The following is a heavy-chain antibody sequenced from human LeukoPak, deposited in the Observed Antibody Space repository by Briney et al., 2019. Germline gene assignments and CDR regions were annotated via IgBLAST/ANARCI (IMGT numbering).Heavy chain of an antibody. CDR3: ARDLYYGSGPNNDAFDI. V-gene: IGHV4-39*07. CDR1: GGSISSSSYY. Sequence: SETLSLTCTVSGGSISSSSYYWGWIRQPPGKGLEWIGSIYYSGSTYYNPSLKSRVTISVDTSKNQSSLKLSSVTAADTAVYYCARDLYYGSGPNNDAFDIWGQGTMVTVSS. J-gene: IGHJ3*02. D-gene: IGHD3-10*01. CDR2: IYYSGST.